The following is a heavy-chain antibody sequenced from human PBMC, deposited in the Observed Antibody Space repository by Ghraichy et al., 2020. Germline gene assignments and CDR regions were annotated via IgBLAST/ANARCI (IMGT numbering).Heavy chain of an antibody. J-gene: IGHJ6*02. V-gene: IGHV4-34*01. CDR2: ILPSGST. Sequence: SQTLSLTCAVSGESFSGYYWSWIRQSPGKGLEWIGEILPSGSTAYNPSLGSRVTISLDASKIHFSLKLSSVTAADTAVYYCVRGMWFGESSYRRGMDVWGQGTTVTDSS. CDR1: GESFSGYY. D-gene: IGHD3-10*01. CDR3: VRGMWFGESSYRRGMDV.